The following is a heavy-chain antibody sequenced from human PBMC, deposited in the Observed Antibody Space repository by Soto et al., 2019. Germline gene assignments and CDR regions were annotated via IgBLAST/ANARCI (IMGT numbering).Heavy chain of an antibody. J-gene: IGHJ4*02. CDR3: AREVTVASYSFDF. D-gene: IGHD5-12*01. CDR1: RGTFNNYA. Sequence: QVQLVQSGAEVKRPGSSVKVSCKASRGTFNNYALSWVRQAPGQGLEWMGGIIPIFNSANYAQKFQGRVTITADDSTSTAYMELRSLRPDVTAVYYCAREVTVASYSFDFWGQGTLVTVSS. CDR2: IIPIFNSA. V-gene: IGHV1-69*01.